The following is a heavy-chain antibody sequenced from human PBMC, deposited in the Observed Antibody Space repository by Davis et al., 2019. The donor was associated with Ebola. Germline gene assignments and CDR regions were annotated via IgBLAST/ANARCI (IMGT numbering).Heavy chain of an antibody. J-gene: IGHJ4*02. CDR3: TTVGGYIYGQRDY. D-gene: IGHD5-18*01. Sequence: PGGSLRLSCAISGFAFSNAWINWVRQAPGKGLEWVGRIKRKADGGTTDHAAPVKGRFTISREDSKNTLYLQMNSLKTEDTAVYYCTTVGGYIYGQRDYWGQGALVTVSS. CDR1: GFAFSNAW. CDR2: IKRKADGGTT. V-gene: IGHV3-15*07.